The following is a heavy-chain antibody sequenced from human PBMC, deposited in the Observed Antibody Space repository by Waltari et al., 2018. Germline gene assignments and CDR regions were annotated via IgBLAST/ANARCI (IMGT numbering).Heavy chain of an antibody. CDR2: INPNTGDT. CDR1: GYPFTGYS. V-gene: IGHV1-2*06. Sequence: QVQLVQSGAEVKKPGASVRVSCKAPGYPFTGYSIHWVRKAPGQGLEWMGRINPNTGDTKFAQNFRVRVTMTRDTSISTAYMELSGLRSDDTAMYFCARREHFGDSLDYWGQGGLVTVSS. J-gene: IGHJ4*02. D-gene: IGHD3-16*01. CDR3: ARREHFGDSLDY.